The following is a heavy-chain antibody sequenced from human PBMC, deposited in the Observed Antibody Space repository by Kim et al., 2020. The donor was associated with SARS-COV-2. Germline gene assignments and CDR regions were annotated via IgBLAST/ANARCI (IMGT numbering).Heavy chain of an antibody. CDR1: GYTFTSYY. J-gene: IGHJ5*02. CDR3: ARDPLTTIAAAGSGNWFDP. Sequence: ASVKVSCKASGYTFTSYYMHWVRQAPGQGLEWMGIINPSGGSTSYAQKFQGRVTMTRDTSTSTVYMELSSLRSEDTAVYYCARDPLTTIAAAGSGNWFDPWGQGTLVTVSS. D-gene: IGHD6-13*01. CDR2: INPSGGST. V-gene: IGHV1-46*01.